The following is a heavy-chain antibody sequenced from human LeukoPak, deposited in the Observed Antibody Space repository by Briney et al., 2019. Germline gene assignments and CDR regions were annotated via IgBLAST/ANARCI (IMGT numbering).Heavy chain of an antibody. D-gene: IGHD4-11*01. J-gene: IGHJ5*02. Sequence: SETLSLTCAVYGGSFSGYYWSWIRQPPGKRLEWIGEINHSGSTNYNPSLKSRVTISVDTSKNQFSLKLSSVTAADTAVYYCARALYNSNYHWFDPWGQGTLVTVSS. CDR1: GGSFSGYY. CDR3: ARALYNSNYHWFDP. V-gene: IGHV4-34*01. CDR2: INHSGST.